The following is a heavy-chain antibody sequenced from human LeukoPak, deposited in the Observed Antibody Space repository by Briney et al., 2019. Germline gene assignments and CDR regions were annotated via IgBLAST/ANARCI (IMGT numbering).Heavy chain of an antibody. CDR3: AKGDPYDYGDYRWFDP. Sequence: QSGGSLRLSCAASGFTFSSYGMSWVRQAPGKGLEWVSAISGSGGSTYYADSVKGRFTISRDNSKNTLYLQMNSLRAEDTAVYYCAKGDPYDYGDYRWFDPWGQGTLVTVSS. J-gene: IGHJ5*02. CDR2: ISGSGGST. V-gene: IGHV3-23*01. D-gene: IGHD4-17*01. CDR1: GFTFSSYG.